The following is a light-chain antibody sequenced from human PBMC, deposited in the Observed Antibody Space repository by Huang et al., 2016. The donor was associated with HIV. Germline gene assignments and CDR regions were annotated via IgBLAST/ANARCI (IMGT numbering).Light chain of an antibody. J-gene: IGKJ2*01. CDR3: QQYNDWPPMYT. V-gene: IGKV3-15*01. Sequence: EIVMTQSPATVSVSPGARATLSCRASQSVNSNLAWYQQKPGQAPRLLISGASTRASGIPARFSGSGSGTEFTLTISSLQSEDFAVYYCQQYNDWPPMYTFGQGTKLEIK. CDR2: GAS. CDR1: QSVNSN.